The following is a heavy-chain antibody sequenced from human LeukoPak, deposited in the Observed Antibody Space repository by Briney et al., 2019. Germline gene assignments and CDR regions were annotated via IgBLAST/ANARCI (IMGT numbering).Heavy chain of an antibody. CDR3: ARDLTLFSATQFDY. Sequence: ASVKVSCKASGYTFASYAMNWVRQAPGQGREWMGWINTNTGNPTYAQGFTGRFVFSLDTSVSTAYLQISSLKAEDTAVYYCARDLTLFSATQFDYWGQGTLVTVSS. D-gene: IGHD5-12*01. J-gene: IGHJ4*02. CDR2: INTNTGNP. V-gene: IGHV7-4-1*02. CDR1: GYTFASYA.